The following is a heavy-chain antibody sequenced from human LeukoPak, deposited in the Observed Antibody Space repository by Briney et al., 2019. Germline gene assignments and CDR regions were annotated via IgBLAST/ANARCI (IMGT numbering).Heavy chain of an antibody. J-gene: IGHJ4*02. CDR3: ARGLPQKPLDTAMVTDY. Sequence: SETLSLTCAVYGGSFSGYYWSWIRQPPGKGLEWIGEINHSGSTNYNPSLKSRVTISVDTSKNQFSLKLSSVTAADTAVYYRARGLPQKPLDTAMVTDYWGRGTLVTVSS. D-gene: IGHD5-18*01. CDR2: INHSGST. V-gene: IGHV4-34*01. CDR1: GGSFSGYY.